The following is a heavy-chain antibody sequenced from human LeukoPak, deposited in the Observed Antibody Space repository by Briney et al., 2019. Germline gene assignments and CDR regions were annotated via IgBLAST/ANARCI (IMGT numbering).Heavy chain of an antibody. J-gene: IGHJ5*02. Sequence: SETLSLTCTVSGGSISSGSYYWSWIRQPAGKGLEWIGRIYTSGSTNYNPSLKSRVTISVDTSKNQFSLKLSSVTAADTAVYYCARLRYLPSWGQGTLVTVSS. D-gene: IGHD1-14*01. CDR1: GGSISSGSYY. CDR3: ARLRYLPS. CDR2: IYTSGST. V-gene: IGHV4-61*02.